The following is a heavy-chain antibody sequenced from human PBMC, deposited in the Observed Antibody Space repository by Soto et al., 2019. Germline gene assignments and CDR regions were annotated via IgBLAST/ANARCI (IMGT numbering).Heavy chain of an antibody. D-gene: IGHD3-16*02. CDR3: ARYRFSGNKWSKFDY. Sequence: SETLSLTCTVSGVTVSSDAFYLSWIRQPPGKGLEWIGNIYHTGSTYYSPSLKSRVDISLDMSTNQFSLRLSSVTAADTAVYYCARYRFSGNKWSKFDYWGQGTLVTVSS. CDR1: GVTVSSDAFY. J-gene: IGHJ4*02. V-gene: IGHV4-31*03. CDR2: IYHTGST.